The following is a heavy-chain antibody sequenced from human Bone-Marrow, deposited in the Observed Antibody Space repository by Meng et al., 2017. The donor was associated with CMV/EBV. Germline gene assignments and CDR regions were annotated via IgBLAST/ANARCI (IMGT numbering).Heavy chain of an antibody. CDR2: IYSGGSST. Sequence: LSLTCAASGFTFSSYAMSWVRQAPGKGLEWVSVIYSGGSSTYYADSVKGRFTISRDNSKNTLYLQMNSLRTEDTAVYYCARAPGSHIDYWGQGTLVTVSS. J-gene: IGHJ4*02. V-gene: IGHV3-23*03. CDR1: GFTFSSYA. D-gene: IGHD3-10*01. CDR3: ARAPGSHIDY.